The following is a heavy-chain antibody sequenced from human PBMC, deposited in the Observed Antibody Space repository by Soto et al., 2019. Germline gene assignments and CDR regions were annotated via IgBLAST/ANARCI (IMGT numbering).Heavy chain of an antibody. CDR3: ARYSGSYWHYLDF. J-gene: IGHJ4*02. CDR1: GYSFAIHW. D-gene: IGHD1-26*01. CDR2: IYPGDSDT. V-gene: IGHV5-51*01. Sequence: PGQSLKISCKGSGYSFAIHWVAWVRQMPEKGLEWIGTIYPGDSDTKYSSAFRGHVTISADTSVSTAYLQWRSLEATDSAIYYCARYSGSYWHYLDFWDQGTLVTVSS.